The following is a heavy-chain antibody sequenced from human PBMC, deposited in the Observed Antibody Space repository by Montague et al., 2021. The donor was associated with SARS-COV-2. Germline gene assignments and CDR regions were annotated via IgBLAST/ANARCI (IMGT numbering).Heavy chain of an antibody. J-gene: IGHJ3*02. CDR2: VDCSGLT. CDR1: RDSISSHNYF. V-gene: IGHV4-39*07. CDR3: AKDGEALAWGTFDI. Sequence: SETLSLTCTVSRDSISSHNYFWAWIRQPPGKGLEWIGSVDCSGLTFYNPSLESRVTISVDTSKKQFSLKVNSVTAADTAVYYCAKDGEALAWGTFDIWGQGTMVNVSS. D-gene: IGHD3-10*01.